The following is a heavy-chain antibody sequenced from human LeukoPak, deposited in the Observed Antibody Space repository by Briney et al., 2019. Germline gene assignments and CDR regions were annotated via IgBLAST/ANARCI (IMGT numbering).Heavy chain of an antibody. Sequence: GGSLRLSCAASGFTFSSYSMNWVRQAPGKGLEWVSSISSSSSYIYYADSVKGRFTISRDNAKNSLYLQMNSLRAEDTAVYYCARDHTAMSNFDYWGQGTLVTVSS. CDR2: ISSSSSYI. CDR3: ARDHTAMSNFDY. V-gene: IGHV3-21*01. D-gene: IGHD5-18*01. CDR1: GFTFSSYS. J-gene: IGHJ4*02.